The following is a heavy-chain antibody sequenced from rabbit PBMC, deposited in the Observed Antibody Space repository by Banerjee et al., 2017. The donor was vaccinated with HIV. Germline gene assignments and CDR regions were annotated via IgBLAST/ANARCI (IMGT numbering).Heavy chain of an antibody. Sequence: QEQLKESGGGLVQPGGSLKLSCKASGFSLSNKYVMCWVRQAPGKGLEWIACINTSTGNTVYASWAKGRFTISKTSSTTVTLQMTSLTAADTATYFCARDTTSTGSYWGYFGLWGPGTLVTVS. D-gene: IGHD1-1*01. J-gene: IGHJ4*01. CDR1: GFSLSNKYV. CDR2: INTSTGNT. V-gene: IGHV1S45*01. CDR3: ARDTTSTGSYWGYFGL.